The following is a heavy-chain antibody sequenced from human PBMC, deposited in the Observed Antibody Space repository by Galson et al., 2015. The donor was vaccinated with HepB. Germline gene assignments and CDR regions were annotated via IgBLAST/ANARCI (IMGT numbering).Heavy chain of an antibody. Sequence: SVKVSCEASGYSFTGYDINWVRQAAGDALEWMGWMNHNSRATGLTQKLPGRVLMTRNTSISTAYMVLSSLRSEDTALYYCVKRGSGHVWGRGQYDYLDVWGKGTTVTVSS. CDR3: VKRGSGHVWGRGQYDYLDV. CDR1: GYSFTGYD. V-gene: IGHV1-8*02. J-gene: IGHJ6*03. D-gene: IGHD3-16*01. CDR2: MNHNSRAT.